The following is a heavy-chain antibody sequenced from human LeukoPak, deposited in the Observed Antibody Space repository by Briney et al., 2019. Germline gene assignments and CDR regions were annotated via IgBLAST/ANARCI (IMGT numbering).Heavy chain of an antibody. CDR2: ISSSRSYI. CDR3: ARPSDSSGYYWNSLDY. CDR1: GFTFSSYS. V-gene: IGHV3-21*04. J-gene: IGHJ4*02. Sequence: PGGSLRLSCAASGFTFSSYSMNWVRQAPGKGLEWVSFISSSRSYIYYADSVKGRFTISRDNAKNSVYLEMHSLRAEDTALYYCARPSDSSGYYWNSLDYWGQGTLVTVSS. D-gene: IGHD3-22*01.